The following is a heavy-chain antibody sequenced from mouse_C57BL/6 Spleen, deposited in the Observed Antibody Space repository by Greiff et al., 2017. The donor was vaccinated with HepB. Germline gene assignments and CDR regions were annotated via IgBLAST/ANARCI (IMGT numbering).Heavy chain of an antibody. CDR1: GYTFPSYG. Sequence: QQSGAELARPGASVKLSCKASGYTFPSYGISWVKQRTGQGLEWIGEIYPKSGNTYYNGKFKGKATLTADKTSSTAYMELRSQTSEDSAVYFCSRAFDYDYGYWYFDVWGTGTTVTVSS. D-gene: IGHD2-4*01. V-gene: IGHV1-81*01. CDR2: IYPKSGNT. J-gene: IGHJ1*03. CDR3: SRAFDYDYGYWYFDV.